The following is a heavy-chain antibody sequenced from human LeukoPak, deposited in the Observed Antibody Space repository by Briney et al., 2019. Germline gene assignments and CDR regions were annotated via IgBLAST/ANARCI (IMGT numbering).Heavy chain of an antibody. V-gene: IGHV3-74*01. CDR1: GFTFSSYW. D-gene: IGHD6-13*01. Sequence: GGSLRLSCAASGFTFSSYWMHWVRQAPGKGLVWVSRINSDESSTSYADSVKGRFTISRDNAKNLLYLQMNSLRAEDTAVYYCARGPYSSSPFGSRVFDYWGQGTLLTVSS. CDR3: ARGPYSSSPFGSRVFDY. CDR2: INSDESST. J-gene: IGHJ4*02.